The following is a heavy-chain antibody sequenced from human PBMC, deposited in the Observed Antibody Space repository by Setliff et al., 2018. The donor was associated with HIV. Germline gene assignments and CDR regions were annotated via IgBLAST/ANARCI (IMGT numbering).Heavy chain of an antibody. J-gene: IGHJ3*02. CDR2: VYYTGKT. D-gene: IGHD2-15*01. V-gene: IGHV4-31*03. CDR1: GVSIVSGDFY. Sequence: PSETLSLTCSVSGVSIVSGDFYFSWIRHHPGKGLEWIGTVYYTGKTYYNPSLQSRLTMSADTSKNQLYLKINSVTAADTAVYFCARDLHANYHVVDIWGPGTMVTVSS. CDR3: ARDLHANYHVVDI.